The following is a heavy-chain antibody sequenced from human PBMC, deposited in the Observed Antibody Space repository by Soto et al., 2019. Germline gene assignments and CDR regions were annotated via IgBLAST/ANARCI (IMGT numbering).Heavy chain of an antibody. D-gene: IGHD3-10*01. J-gene: IGHJ6*02. Sequence: QVQLVQSGAEVKKPGSSVKVSCKASGGTFSSYTISWVRQAPGQGLEWMGRIIPILGIANYAQKFQGRVTSTADKSTSTAYMELSSLRSEDTAVYYCARTQPKPGDGAYYYYGMDVWGQGTTVTVSS. CDR1: GGTFSSYT. V-gene: IGHV1-69*02. CDR2: IIPILGIA. CDR3: ARTQPKPGDGAYYYYGMDV.